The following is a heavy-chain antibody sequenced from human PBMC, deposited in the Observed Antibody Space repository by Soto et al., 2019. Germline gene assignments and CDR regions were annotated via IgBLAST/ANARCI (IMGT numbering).Heavy chain of an antibody. CDR1: GGSLSSYY. V-gene: IGHV4-59*08. Sequence: SETLSLTCTVSGGSLSSYYWSWIRQPPGKGLEWIGYIYYSGSTNYNPSLKSRVTISVDTSKNQFSLKLSSVTTADTAVYYCARHCAVFGMVTRGPFYSWGQGTLVTVSS. CDR3: ARHCAVFGMVTRGPFYS. CDR2: IYYSGST. J-gene: IGHJ4*02. D-gene: IGHD3-3*01.